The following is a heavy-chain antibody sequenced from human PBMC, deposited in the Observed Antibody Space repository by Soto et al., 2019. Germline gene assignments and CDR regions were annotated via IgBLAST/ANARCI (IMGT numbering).Heavy chain of an antibody. V-gene: IGHV4-39*01. CDR3: ARQVPGYCISTYFDY. D-gene: IGHD2-2*03. Sequence: PSETLSLTCSVSGGSISSGDYYWSWIRQPTGKGLEWIGNIYYSGSTSYNPSPRSRVTISTDTSENQFSLKLSSVTAADTAVYYCARQVPGYCISTYFDYWGQGTLVTVSS. CDR2: IYYSGST. J-gene: IGHJ4*02. CDR1: GGSISSGDYY.